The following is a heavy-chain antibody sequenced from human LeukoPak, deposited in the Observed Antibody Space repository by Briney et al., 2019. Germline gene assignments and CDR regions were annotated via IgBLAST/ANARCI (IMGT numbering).Heavy chain of an antibody. CDR3: ARYGAAVTSFDY. CDR2: MNPNTGNT. Sequence: ASVKVSCKASGYTFTSYDLNWVRQAPGQGLEWMGWMNPNTGNTGYAQKFQGRVTITRNTSISTAYMELSRLRSDDTAVYYCARYGAAVTSFDYWGQGTLVTVSS. D-gene: IGHD6-13*01. J-gene: IGHJ4*02. V-gene: IGHV1-8*03. CDR1: GYTFTSYD.